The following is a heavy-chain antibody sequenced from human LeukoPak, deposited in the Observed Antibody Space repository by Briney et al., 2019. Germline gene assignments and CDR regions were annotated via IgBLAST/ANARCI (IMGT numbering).Heavy chain of an antibody. V-gene: IGHV3-49*04. D-gene: IGHD4-11*01. J-gene: IGHJ2*01. CDR2: IRSTSYGGTP. CDR1: GFTFGDYA. CDR3: ARDPQADYYFDL. Sequence: PGGSLRLSCTASGFTFGDYALTWVRQAPGKGLEWVAYIRSTSYGGTPEHAASVKSRFTISRDDSKGVAYLRMSSLKSEDTGLYYCARDPQADYYFDLWGRGTLVTVSS.